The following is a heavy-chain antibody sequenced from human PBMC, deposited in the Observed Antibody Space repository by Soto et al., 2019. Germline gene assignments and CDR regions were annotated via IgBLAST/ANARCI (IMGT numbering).Heavy chain of an antibody. J-gene: IGHJ4*02. CDR3: ARVDDYVWGSYRGALDY. V-gene: IGHV4-30-4*08. CDR2: IYYSGST. D-gene: IGHD3-16*02. CDR1: GFTFSNAW. Sequence: SETLSLTCTVSGFTFSNAWVNWVRQPPGKGLEWIGYIYYSGSTYYNPSLKSRVTISVDTSKNQFSLKLSSVTAADTAVYYCARVDDYVWGSYRGALDYWGQGTLVTVSS.